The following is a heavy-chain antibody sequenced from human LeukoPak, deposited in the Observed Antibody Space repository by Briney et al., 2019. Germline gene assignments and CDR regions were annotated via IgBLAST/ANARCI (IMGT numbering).Heavy chain of an antibody. CDR1: GGSISSGSYY. J-gene: IGHJ4*02. Sequence: SETLSLTCTVSGGSISSGSYYWSWIRQPAGKGLEWIGRIYTSGSTNYNPSLKSRVTISVDTSKNQFSLKLSSVTAADTAVYYCSRESLRLGELSSRPFDYWGQGTLVTVSS. V-gene: IGHV4-61*02. CDR2: IYTSGST. D-gene: IGHD3-16*02. CDR3: SRESLRLGELSSRPFDY.